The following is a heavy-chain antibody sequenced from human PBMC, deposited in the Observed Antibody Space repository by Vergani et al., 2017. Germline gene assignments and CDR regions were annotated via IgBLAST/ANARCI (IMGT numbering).Heavy chain of an antibody. V-gene: IGHV1-69*04. Sequence: QVQLVQSGAEVKKPGSSVKVSCKASGGTFSSYAISWVRQAPGQGLEWMGRIIPILGIANYAQKFQGRVTITADKSTSTAYMELSSLRSEDTAVYYCARRLSSSWDPYGMDVWGQGTTVTGS. CDR1: GGTFSSYA. CDR2: IIPILGIA. J-gene: IGHJ6*02. D-gene: IGHD6-13*01. CDR3: ARRLSSSWDPYGMDV.